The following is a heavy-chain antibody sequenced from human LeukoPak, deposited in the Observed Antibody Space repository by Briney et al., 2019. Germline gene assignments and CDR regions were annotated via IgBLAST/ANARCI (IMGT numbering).Heavy chain of an antibody. D-gene: IGHD2-15*01. CDR1: GFTFSSYS. V-gene: IGHV3-21*04. J-gene: IGHJ6*02. Sequence: GGSLRLSCAASGFTFSSYSMNWVRQAPGKGLEWVSSISSSSSYIYYADSVKGRFTISRDNAKNSLYLQMNSLRAEDTAVYHCARLGYCSGGSCSGGMDVWGQGTTVTVSS. CDR3: ARLGYCSGGSCSGGMDV. CDR2: ISSSSSYI.